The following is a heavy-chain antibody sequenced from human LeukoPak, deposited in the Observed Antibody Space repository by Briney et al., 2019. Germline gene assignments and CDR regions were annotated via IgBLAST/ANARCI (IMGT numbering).Heavy chain of an antibody. CDR2: IKQDGSEK. CDR1: GFIFDHFG. D-gene: IGHD3-10*01. Sequence: GGSLRLSCATSGFIFDHFGMNWVRQVPGKGLEWVANIKQDGSEKYYVDSVKGRFTISRDNAKNSLYLQMNSLRAEDTAVYYCARDPGAMDVWGKGTTVTVSS. CDR3: ARDPGAMDV. V-gene: IGHV3-7*01. J-gene: IGHJ6*03.